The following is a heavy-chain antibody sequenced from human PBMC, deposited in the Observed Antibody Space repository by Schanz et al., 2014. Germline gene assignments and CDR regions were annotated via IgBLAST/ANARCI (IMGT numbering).Heavy chain of an antibody. V-gene: IGHV3-11*01. CDR3: ARDPEQWLVQGHFDL. CDR2: ISRDGTTS. CDR1: GFIFNDYY. Sequence: QVQLVESGGGLVKPGGSLRLSCAASGFIFNDYYMNWIRQAPGKGLEWLSYISRDGTTSYYADSVKGRFTISRDNAKNSLYLEMTSLRGEDTAVYYCARDPEQWLVQGHFDLWGQGTLVTVSS. J-gene: IGHJ4*02. D-gene: IGHD6-19*01.